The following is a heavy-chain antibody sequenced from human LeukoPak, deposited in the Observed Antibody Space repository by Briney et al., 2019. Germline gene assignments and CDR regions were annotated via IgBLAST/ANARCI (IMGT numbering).Heavy chain of an antibody. CDR2: ITGGAGST. J-gene: IGHJ4*02. CDR1: GFTFSSFA. Sequence: GGSLRLSCAASGFTFSSFAMSWVRQAPGKGLEWVSGITGGAGSTYYADSVKGRFTISRDNSNNTLYLQMNSLRAEDTAVYYCAKTRGYSNSWYDYWGQGTLVTVSS. V-gene: IGHV3-23*01. D-gene: IGHD6-13*01. CDR3: AKTRGYSNSWYDY.